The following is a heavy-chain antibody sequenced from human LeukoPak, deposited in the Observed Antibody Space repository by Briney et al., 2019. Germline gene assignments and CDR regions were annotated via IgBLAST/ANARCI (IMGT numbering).Heavy chain of an antibody. CDR2: INHSGST. Sequence: SETLSLTCAVYGGSFSGYHWSWIRQPPGKGLEWIGEINHSGSTNYNPSLKSRVTISVDTSKNQFSLKLSSVTAADTAVYYCARGLRTGTTGLRSWGQGTLVTVSS. V-gene: IGHV4-34*01. CDR3: ARGLRTGTTGLRS. CDR1: GGSFSGYH. D-gene: IGHD1-7*01. J-gene: IGHJ4*02.